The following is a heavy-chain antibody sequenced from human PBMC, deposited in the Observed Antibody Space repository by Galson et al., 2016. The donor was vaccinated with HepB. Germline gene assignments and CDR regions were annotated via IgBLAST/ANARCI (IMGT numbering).Heavy chain of an antibody. CDR3: AKGGYGSGTYYNAIQH. CDR1: GFIFGHHS. D-gene: IGHD3-10*01. Sequence: LRLSCAASGFIFGHHSMNWVRQAPGKGLEWVSAISGSGSSTYYADSVKGRFTISRDNSKNTLYLQMNSLRAEDTAVYYCAKGGYGSGTYYNAIQHWGQGTVVTVSS. V-gene: IGHV3-23*01. CDR2: ISGSGSST. J-gene: IGHJ1*01.